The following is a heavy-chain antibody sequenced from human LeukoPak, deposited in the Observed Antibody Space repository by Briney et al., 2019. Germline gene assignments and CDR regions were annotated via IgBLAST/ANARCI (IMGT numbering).Heavy chain of an antibody. D-gene: IGHD6-19*01. Sequence: PSGTLSLTCAVSGGSISSSNWWSWVRQPPGKGLEWIGEIYHSGSTNYNPSLKSRVTISVDKSKSQFSLKLSSVTAADTAVYYCAREGEAAVAGLDYWGQGTLVTVSS. CDR2: IYHSGST. V-gene: IGHV4-4*02. CDR1: GGSISSSNW. CDR3: AREGEAAVAGLDY. J-gene: IGHJ4*02.